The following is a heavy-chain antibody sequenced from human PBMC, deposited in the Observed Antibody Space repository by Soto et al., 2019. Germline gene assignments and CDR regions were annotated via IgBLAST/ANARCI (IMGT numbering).Heavy chain of an antibody. CDR3: ARWHGYYTNGVCYKYYYYYGMDV. V-gene: IGHV1-8*01. J-gene: IGHJ6*02. CDR1: GYTFTSYD. CDR2: MNPNSGNT. D-gene: IGHD2-8*01. Sequence: GASVKVSCKASGYTFTSYDINWVRQATGQGLEWMGWMNPNSGNTGYAQKFQGRVTMTRNTSISTAYMELSSLRTEDTAVYYCARWHGYYTNGVCYKYYYYYGMDVWGQGTTVTVSS.